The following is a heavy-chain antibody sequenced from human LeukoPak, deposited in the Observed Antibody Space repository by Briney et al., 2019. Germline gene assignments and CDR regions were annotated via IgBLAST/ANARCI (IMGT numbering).Heavy chain of an antibody. CDR3: AKVGSSSCYNFIDY. Sequence: GGSLRLSCAASGFTFSSYAMSWVRQAPGKGLEWVSDISGSGDNTYYAKSVKGRFTISRDNSKNTLYLQMNSLRDEDTAIYYCAKVGSSSCYNFIDYWGQGTLVTVSS. CDR1: GFTFSSYA. V-gene: IGHV3-23*01. D-gene: IGHD2-2*02. CDR2: ISGSGDNT. J-gene: IGHJ4*02.